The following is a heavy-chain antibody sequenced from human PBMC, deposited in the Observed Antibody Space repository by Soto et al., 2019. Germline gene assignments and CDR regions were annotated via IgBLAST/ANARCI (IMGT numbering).Heavy chain of an antibody. J-gene: IGHJ3*02. CDR1: GYTLTELS. D-gene: IGHD4-17*01. CDR2: FDPEDGET. CDR3: ETSTVYHDVFDI. Sequence: ASVKVSCKVSGYTLTELSMHWVRQAPGKGLEWMGGFDPEDGETIYAQKFQGRVTMTEDTSTDTAYMELSSLRSEDTAVYYCETSTVYHDVFDIWGQGTMVTVSS. V-gene: IGHV1-24*01.